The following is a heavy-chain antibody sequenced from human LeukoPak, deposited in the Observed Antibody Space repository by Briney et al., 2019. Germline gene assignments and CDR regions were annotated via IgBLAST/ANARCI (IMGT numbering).Heavy chain of an antibody. V-gene: IGHV3-53*01. Sequence: GGSLTLSCAASGLTDSSNYMLWVRQAPGKGLECVSVIYGSTYTYYADTVKGRFTISRDNSKNTLFLKMNSLRADDTAIYYCARGRRGYYGYGMDVWGQGTMVTVSS. J-gene: IGHJ6*02. CDR3: ARGRRGYYGYGMDV. CDR1: GLTDSSNY. D-gene: IGHD3-10*01. CDR2: IYGSTYT.